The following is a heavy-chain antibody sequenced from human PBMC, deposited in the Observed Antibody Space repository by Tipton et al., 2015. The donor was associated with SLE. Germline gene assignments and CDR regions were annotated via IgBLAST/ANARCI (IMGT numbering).Heavy chain of an antibody. Sequence: TLSLTCTVSSDSMSSYYWSWIRQPPGKGLEWIGYIYYSGITSYNPSLKSRVTISADTSKNQFSLKLSSVTAADTAVYFCARGELYSGASLYYFEYWGQGTLVTVSS. CDR2: IYYSGIT. CDR3: ARGELYSGASLYYFEY. CDR1: SDSMSSYY. J-gene: IGHJ4*02. V-gene: IGHV4-59*01. D-gene: IGHD1-7*01.